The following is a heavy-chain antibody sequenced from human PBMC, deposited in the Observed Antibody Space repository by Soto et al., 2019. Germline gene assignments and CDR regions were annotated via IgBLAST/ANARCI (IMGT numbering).Heavy chain of an antibody. J-gene: IGHJ6*02. D-gene: IGHD2-2*01. CDR3: ARLVVVPPAAHYYYYYYGMDV. CDR2: IDPSDSYT. Sequence: PGASLKISCRGSGYSFTSYWISWVRQMPGKGLEWMGRIDPSDSYTNYSPSFQGHVTISADKSISTAYLQWSSLNASDTAMYYCARLVVVPPAAHYYYYYYGMDVWGQGTTVTVSS. V-gene: IGHV5-10-1*01. CDR1: GYSFTSYW.